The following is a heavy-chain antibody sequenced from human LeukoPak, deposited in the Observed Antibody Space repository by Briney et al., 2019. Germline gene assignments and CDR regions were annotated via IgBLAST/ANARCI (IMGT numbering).Heavy chain of an antibody. J-gene: IGHJ6*03. CDR2: INHSGST. V-gene: IGHV4-34*01. D-gene: IGHD4-17*01. CDR3: ARGLRYYYYYYMDV. Sequence: SETLSLTCAVYGGSFSGYYWSWIRQPPGKGLEWIGEINHSGSTNYNPSLKSRVTISVDTSKNQFSLKLSSVTAADTAVYYCARGLRYYYYYYMDVWGKGTTVTLSS. CDR1: GGSFSGYY.